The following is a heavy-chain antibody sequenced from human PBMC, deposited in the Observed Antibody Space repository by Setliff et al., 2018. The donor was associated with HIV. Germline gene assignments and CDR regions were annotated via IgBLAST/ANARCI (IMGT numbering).Heavy chain of an antibody. J-gene: IGHJ4*02. D-gene: IGHD3-10*01. CDR3: ARVRLYNNALDY. V-gene: IGHV3-7*01. CDR2: IKQDGSEK. Sequence: FSGYFWSWIRQHPGKGLEWVANIKQDGSEKYYVDSVKGRFTISRDNAKNTLYLQMNSLRPEDTAVYYCARVRLYNNALDYWGQGTLVTVSS. CDR1: FSGYF.